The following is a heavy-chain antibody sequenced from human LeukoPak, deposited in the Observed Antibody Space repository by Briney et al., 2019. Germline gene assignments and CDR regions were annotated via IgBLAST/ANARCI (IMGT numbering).Heavy chain of an antibody. V-gene: IGHV4-61*01. CDR2: IYHSGGT. Sequence: SETLSLTCTVSGGSLSSGSYSWSWIRQPPGKGLECIGYIYHSGGTNYSPSLKSRVTISADTSKNQFSLKLSSVTAADTAVYYCARVVFCSGGSCYYYFDYWGQGTLVTVSS. J-gene: IGHJ4*02. D-gene: IGHD2-15*01. CDR3: ARVVFCSGGSCYYYFDY. CDR1: GGSLSSGSYS.